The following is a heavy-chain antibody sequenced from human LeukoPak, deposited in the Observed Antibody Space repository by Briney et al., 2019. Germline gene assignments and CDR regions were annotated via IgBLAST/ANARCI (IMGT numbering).Heavy chain of an antibody. CDR1: GFTFSTYA. V-gene: IGHV3-48*04. Sequence: GGSLRLSCVASGFTFSTYAMSWVRQAPGKGLEWVSYISSSSSTIYYADSVKGRFTISRDNAKNSLYLQMDSLRAEDTAVYYCARRYCSGGSCYDDYWGQGTPVTVSS. J-gene: IGHJ4*02. CDR3: ARRYCSGGSCYDDY. CDR2: ISSSSSTI. D-gene: IGHD2-15*01.